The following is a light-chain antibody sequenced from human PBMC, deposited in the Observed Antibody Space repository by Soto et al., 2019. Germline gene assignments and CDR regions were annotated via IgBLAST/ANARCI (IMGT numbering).Light chain of an antibody. CDR1: RDIGND. V-gene: IGKV1-6*01. Sequence: IQMTQSPVSLSASVGDRVIITCRASRDIGNDLCWYQQKPGKAPTLLIFAASTFHSGVPSSFSGSGSGSVFTLTISSMHPVDFATYFCLQDYNLPRTFCHGT. J-gene: IGKJ1*01. CDR2: AAS. CDR3: LQDYNLPRT.